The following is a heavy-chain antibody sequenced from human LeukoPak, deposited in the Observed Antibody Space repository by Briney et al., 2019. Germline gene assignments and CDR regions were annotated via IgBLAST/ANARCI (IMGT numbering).Heavy chain of an antibody. CDR2: INPNSGGT. V-gene: IGHV1-2*02. Sequence: ASVKVSCKASGYTFTSYGISWVRQAPGQGLEWMGWINPNSGGTNYAQKFQGRVTMTRDTSISTAYMELSRLRSDDTAVYYCARDLDPEAHKDAFDIWGQGTMVTVSS. CDR1: GYTFTSYG. J-gene: IGHJ3*02. CDR3: ARDLDPEAHKDAFDI.